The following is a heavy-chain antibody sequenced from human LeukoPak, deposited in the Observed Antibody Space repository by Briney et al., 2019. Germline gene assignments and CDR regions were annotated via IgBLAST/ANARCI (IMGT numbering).Heavy chain of an antibody. CDR2: IQYDGSNK. CDR1: GFTFSSYG. D-gene: IGHD1-26*01. CDR3: AKDGVGATATQH. Sequence: GGSLRLSCAASGFTFSSYGMHWVRQAPGKGLEWVAFIQYDGSNKYYADSVKGRFTISRDNSKNTLYLQMNSLRAEDTAVYYCAKDGVGATATQHWGQGTLVTVSS. J-gene: IGHJ1*01. V-gene: IGHV3-30*02.